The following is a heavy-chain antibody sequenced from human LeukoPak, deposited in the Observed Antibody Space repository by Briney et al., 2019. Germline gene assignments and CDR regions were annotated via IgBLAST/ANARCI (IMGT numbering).Heavy chain of an antibody. Sequence: ASVKVSCKTSGYNFDTNRITWVRQAPGQGLEWMGSVSAYRDNTDYAQKFRGRVTMGTDTSTSTAYMELRSLRSEDTAVYYCARDYPTFGVVTIFDYWGQGTLVSVS. D-gene: IGHD3-3*01. V-gene: IGHV1-18*01. CDR3: ARDYPTFGVVTIFDY. J-gene: IGHJ4*02. CDR1: GYNFDTNR. CDR2: VSAYRDNT.